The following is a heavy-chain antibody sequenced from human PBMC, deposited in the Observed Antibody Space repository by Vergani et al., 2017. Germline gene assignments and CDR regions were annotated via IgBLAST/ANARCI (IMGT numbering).Heavy chain of an antibody. V-gene: IGHV5-51*01. CDR1: GYSFTNYW. CDR2: IHPADSDT. Sequence: EVQLVQSGAEVKKPGESLKIFCQISGYSFTNYWIGWVRQMPGKGLEWMGIIHPADSDTRYSPSFQGQVTIPVDKAISTAYLQRSSLRASDSAMYYCARLYGRDSSGGKYFDYWGQGTLVTVSS. D-gene: IGHD3-22*01. J-gene: IGHJ4*02. CDR3: ARLYGRDSSGGKYFDY.